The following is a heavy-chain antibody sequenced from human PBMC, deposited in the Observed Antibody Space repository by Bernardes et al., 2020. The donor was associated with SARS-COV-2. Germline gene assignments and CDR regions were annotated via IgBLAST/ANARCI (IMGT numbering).Heavy chain of an antibody. CDR2: ISGTDGST. J-gene: IGHJ3*02. Sequence: GGSLRLCCAASGFTFNTYPMSWVRQAPGKGLECVSGISGTDGSTYYADSVKGRFTISRDNSKNMVYLQMNSLRVEDTALYYCAKGTHIWGQGTMVTVSP. CDR1: GFTFNTYP. V-gene: IGHV3-23*01. CDR3: AKGTHI.